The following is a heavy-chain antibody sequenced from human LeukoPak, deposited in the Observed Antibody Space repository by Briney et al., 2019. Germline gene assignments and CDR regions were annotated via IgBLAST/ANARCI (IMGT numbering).Heavy chain of an antibody. V-gene: IGHV4-59*01. D-gene: IGHD1-26*01. CDR3: ARESRVGATDY. CDR1: GGSISSYY. J-gene: IGHJ4*02. CDR2: IYYSGST. Sequence: PSETLSLTCTVSGGSISSYYWSWIRQPPGKGLEWIGYIYYSGSTNYNPSLKSRVTISVDTSKNQFSLKLSSVTAADTAVYYCARESRVGATDYWGQGTLVTVSS.